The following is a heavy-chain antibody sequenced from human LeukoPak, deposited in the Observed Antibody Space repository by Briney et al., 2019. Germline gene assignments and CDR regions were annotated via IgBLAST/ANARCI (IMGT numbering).Heavy chain of an antibody. CDR3: TADHYN. CDR2: IRSKGDGGTT. Sequence: PGGSLRLSCAASGITLTNVWMSWVRQAPGKGLGWIARIRSKGDGGTTDYAAPVKDRFTISRDDSANTLYLQMNSLETEDTGIYYCTADHYNWGQGTLVTVSS. J-gene: IGHJ4*02. D-gene: IGHD3-10*01. CDR1: GITLTNVW. V-gene: IGHV3-15*01.